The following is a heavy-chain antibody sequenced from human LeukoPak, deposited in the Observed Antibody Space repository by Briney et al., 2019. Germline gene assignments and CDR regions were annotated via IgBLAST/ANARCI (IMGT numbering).Heavy chain of an antibody. CDR2: INPSGGTT. Sequence: ASVKVSCKASGYTFTSYYMHWVRQAPGQGLEWVGIINPSGGTTSNAQKFQGRVTMTRDTSTSTVYMELSSLRSEDTAVYYCARAGIAAAGHRNSPFDYWGQGTLVTVSS. J-gene: IGHJ4*02. CDR1: GYTFTSYY. V-gene: IGHV1-46*01. CDR3: ARAGIAAAGHRNSPFDY. D-gene: IGHD6-13*01.